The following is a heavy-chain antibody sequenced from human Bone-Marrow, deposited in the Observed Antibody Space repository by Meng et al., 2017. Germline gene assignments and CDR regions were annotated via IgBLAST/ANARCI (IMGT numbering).Heavy chain of an antibody. CDR2: INEDGGER. CDR3: ATDRANVFDY. V-gene: IGHV3-7*01. CDR1: GFSFSGYW. Sequence: GESLKISCAVSGFSFSGYWMSWVREAPGKGLEWVANINEDGGERYYVDSVRGRFTISRDNAKNSLYLQMNGLRAEDAAVYYCATDRANVFDYWGQGTLVTVSS. J-gene: IGHJ4*02.